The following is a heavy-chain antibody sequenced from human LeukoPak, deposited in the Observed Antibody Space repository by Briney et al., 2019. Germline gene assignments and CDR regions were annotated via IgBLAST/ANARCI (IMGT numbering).Heavy chain of an antibody. Sequence: GRSLRLSCGASGLTFCSYATHWVRQGPGKVPDLVAAIPYNGSNKYYADSVKGRFTISRDNSKNTLYLQMNSLRTDDTAVYYCARDPDRGYSGYDPGDAFDIWGQGTMVTVSS. V-gene: IGHV3-30*04. CDR2: IPYNGSNK. CDR3: ARDPDRGYSGYDPGDAFDI. D-gene: IGHD5-12*01. J-gene: IGHJ3*02. CDR1: GLTFCSYA.